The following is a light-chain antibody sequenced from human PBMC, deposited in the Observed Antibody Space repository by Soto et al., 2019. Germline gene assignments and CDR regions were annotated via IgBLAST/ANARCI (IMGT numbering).Light chain of an antibody. CDR1: QSISNY. CDR2: AAS. J-gene: IGKJ5*01. CDR3: QQTYNTPIT. V-gene: IGKV1-39*01. Sequence: DIQMTQSPSSLSASVGDRVTITCRASQSISNYLNWYQYRPGKAPNLLIYAASSLQSGVPSRFRGSESGTDFTLTITSLQPEDSATYYCQQTYNTPITFGQGTRLEIK.